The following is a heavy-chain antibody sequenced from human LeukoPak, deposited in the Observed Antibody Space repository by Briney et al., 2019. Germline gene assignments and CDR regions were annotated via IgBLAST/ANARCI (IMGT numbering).Heavy chain of an antibody. V-gene: IGHV1-69*04. D-gene: IGHD2-2*01. CDR1: VGTFSIYA. CDR2: IIPILGIA. J-gene: IGHJ3*02. CDR3: ASFGCSSTSCYGAFDI. Sequence: ASVKVSFKASVGTFSIYAISWVRQATGQGLEWMGRIIPILGIANYAQKFQGRVTITADKSTSTAYMELSSLRSEDTAVYYCASFGCSSTSCYGAFDIWGQGTMVTVSS.